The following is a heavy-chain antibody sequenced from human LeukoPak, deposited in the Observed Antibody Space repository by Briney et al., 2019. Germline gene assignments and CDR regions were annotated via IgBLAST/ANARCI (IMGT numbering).Heavy chain of an antibody. CDR3: ARFPGIAAAGDY. V-gene: IGHV4-34*01. CDR2: INHSGST. J-gene: IGHJ4*02. CDR1: GGSFSGYY. D-gene: IGHD6-13*01. Sequence: SETLSLTCAVYGGSFSGYYWSWIRQPPGKGLEWIGEINHSGSTNYNPSLKSRVTISVDTSKNRFSLKLSSVTVADTAVYYCARFPGIAAAGDYWGQGTLVTVSS.